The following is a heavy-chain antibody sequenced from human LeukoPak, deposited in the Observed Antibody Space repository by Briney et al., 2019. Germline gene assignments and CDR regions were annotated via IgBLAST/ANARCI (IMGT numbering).Heavy chain of an antibody. J-gene: IGHJ6*03. CDR1: GGSMSGHW. CDR3: AKYMTVSTSRHYMDV. D-gene: IGHD2-2*01. V-gene: IGHV4-59*11. CDR2: IHHTGLT. Sequence: SETLSLTCTVSGGSMSGHWWSWVRQSPGKGLEWIAHIHHTGLTYFNPSLQSRVTISVDTSKKQFSLTLSSVTAVDPAVYFCAKYMTVSTSRHYMDVWGKGTTVAVSS.